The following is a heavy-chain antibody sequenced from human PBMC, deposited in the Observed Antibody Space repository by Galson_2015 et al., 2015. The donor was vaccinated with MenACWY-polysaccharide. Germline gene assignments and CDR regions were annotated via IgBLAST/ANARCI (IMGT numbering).Heavy chain of an antibody. D-gene: IGHD4-11*01. CDR2: TYCRSKCYN. CDR3: TRNLDTLLTTQGGFDY. J-gene: IGHJ4*02. CDR1: GDSVSSHSAV. Sequence: CAISGDSVSSHSAVWNWIRQSPSRGLEWLGRTYCRSKCYNDYAVSVKSRITIKPDTSKNQFSLQLNSVTPEDTAVYYCTRNLDTLLTTQGGFDYSGQGTPVTVSS. V-gene: IGHV6-1*01.